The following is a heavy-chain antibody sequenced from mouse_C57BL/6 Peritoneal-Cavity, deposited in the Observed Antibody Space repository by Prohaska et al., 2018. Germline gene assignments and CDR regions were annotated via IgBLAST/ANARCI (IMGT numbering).Heavy chain of an antibody. V-gene: IGHV1-26*01. CDR2: INPNTDGT. J-gene: IGHJ4*01. CDR1: GYTFTDYY. CDR3: ARRGYYYGSSYPYYYAMDY. D-gene: IGHD1-1*01. Sequence: EVQLQQSGPELVKPGASVKISCKASGYTFTDYYMNWVKQSHGKSLEWIGDINPNTDGTSYNQKFKGKATLTVDKSSSRAYMELRSLTSEDSAVYYCARRGYYYGSSYPYYYAMDYWGQGTSVTVAS.